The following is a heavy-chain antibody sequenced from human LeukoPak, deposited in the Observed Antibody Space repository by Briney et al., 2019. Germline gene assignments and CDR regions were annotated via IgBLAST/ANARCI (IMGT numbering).Heavy chain of an antibody. CDR1: GFTFSSYG. D-gene: IGHD5-12*01. CDR3: ARDSGHTGYDLLDY. J-gene: IGHJ4*02. CDR2: IKHDGSEK. V-gene: IGHV3-7*01. Sequence: GGSLRLSCAASGFTFSSYGMHWVRQAPGKGLEWVANIKHDGSEKYYVDSVEGRFTISRDNAKNSLFLQMNSLRAEDTAVYYCARDSGHTGYDLLDYWGQGTLVTVSS.